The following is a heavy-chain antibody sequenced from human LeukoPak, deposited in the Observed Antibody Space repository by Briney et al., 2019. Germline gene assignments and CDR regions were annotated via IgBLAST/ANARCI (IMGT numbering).Heavy chain of an antibody. CDR1: GGTFSSYA. V-gene: IGHV1-69*06. D-gene: IGHD5-18*01. CDR3: ARGVQLWLTRYYYYYYMDV. CDR2: IIPIFGTA. Sequence: SVKVSCKASGGTFSSYAISWVRQAPGQGLEWMGGIIPIFGTANYAQKFQGRVTITADKSTSTAYMELSSLRSEDTAVYYCARGVQLWLTRYYYYYYMDVWGKGTTVTVSS. J-gene: IGHJ6*03.